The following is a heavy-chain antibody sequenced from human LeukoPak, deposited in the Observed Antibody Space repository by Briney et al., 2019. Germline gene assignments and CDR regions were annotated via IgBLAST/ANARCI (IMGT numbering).Heavy chain of an antibody. V-gene: IGHV3-33*01. D-gene: IGHD4-17*01. CDR3: ARRGDYGDFFDY. J-gene: IGHJ4*02. Sequence: GGSLRLSCAASGFTFSSYGMPWVRQAPGKELEWVAVIWYDGSNKYYADSVKGRFTISRDNSKNTLYLQMNSLRAEDTAVYYCARRGDYGDFFDYWGQGTLVTVST. CDR2: IWYDGSNK. CDR1: GFTFSSYG.